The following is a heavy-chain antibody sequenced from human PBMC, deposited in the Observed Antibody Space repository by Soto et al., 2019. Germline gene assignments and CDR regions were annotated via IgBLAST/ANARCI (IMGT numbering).Heavy chain of an antibody. Sequence: PGGSLRLSCAASGFTFSSYAMSWVRQAPGKGLEWVSAISGSGGSTYYADSVKGRFTISRDNSKNTLYLQMNSLRAEDTAVYYCAKGISSSFVLGPYYFDYWGQGTLVTVSS. CDR3: AKGISSSFVLGPYYFDY. V-gene: IGHV3-23*01. D-gene: IGHD6-6*01. J-gene: IGHJ4*02. CDR2: ISGSGGST. CDR1: GFTFSSYA.